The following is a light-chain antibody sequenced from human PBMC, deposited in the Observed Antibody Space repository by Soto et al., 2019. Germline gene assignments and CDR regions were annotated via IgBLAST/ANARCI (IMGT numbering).Light chain of an antibody. J-gene: IGLJ2*01. Sequence: QAVVTQPPSVSAAPGQKVTISCSGSSCNIGNNYVSWYQQLPETAPKLLIYDNNKRPSGIPDRFSGSKSGTSATLGITGLQTGDEADYYCGTWDSSLSAVVFGGGTKLTVL. V-gene: IGLV1-51*01. CDR2: DNN. CDR3: GTWDSSLSAVV. CDR1: SCNIGNNY.